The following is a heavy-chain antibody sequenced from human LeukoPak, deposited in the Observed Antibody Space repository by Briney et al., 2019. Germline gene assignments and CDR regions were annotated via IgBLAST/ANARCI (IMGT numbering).Heavy chain of an antibody. D-gene: IGHD3-22*01. J-gene: IGHJ4*02. V-gene: IGHV1-69*06. CDR2: VIPIFGTA. Sequence: GASVKVSCKDSEGTFSSYAISWVRQAPGQGLEWMGGVIPIFGTANYAQKFQGRVTITADKSTSTAYMELSSLRSEDTAVYYCASVVGVLQYDSSGQDQGGWGQGTLVTVSS. CDR3: ASVVGVLQYDSSGQDQGG. CDR1: EGTFSSYA.